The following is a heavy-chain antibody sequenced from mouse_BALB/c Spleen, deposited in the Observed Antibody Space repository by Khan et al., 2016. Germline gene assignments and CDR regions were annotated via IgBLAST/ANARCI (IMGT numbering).Heavy chain of an antibody. Sequence: QVQLQQSGTELPRPGASVKLSCKASGYTFTDYYLHWVKQRTGQGLEWIGEIFPGSGSTYYNEKFKGKASLTADTSSSTAYMQLSSLTSEDSAVYCCARSYYGDFAMDYWGHGASVTVSS. D-gene: IGHD1-1*02. CDR3: ARSYYGDFAMDY. CDR1: GYTFTDYY. J-gene: IGHJ4*01. CDR2: IFPGSGST. V-gene: IGHV1-77*01.